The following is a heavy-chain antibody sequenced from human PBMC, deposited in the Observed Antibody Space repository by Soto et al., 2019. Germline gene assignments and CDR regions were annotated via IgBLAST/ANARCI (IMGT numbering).Heavy chain of an antibody. CDR3: ARGHYDSSGYYSRRVDFDY. V-gene: IGHV1-18*04. CDR1: GYTFTSYG. J-gene: IGHJ4*02. D-gene: IGHD3-22*01. Sequence: GASVKVSCKASGYTFTSYGISWVRQAPGQGLEWMGWISAYNGNTNYAQKLQGRVTMTTDTSTSTAYMELRSLRSDDTAVYYCARGHYDSSGYYSRRVDFDYWGQGTLVTVSS. CDR2: ISAYNGNT.